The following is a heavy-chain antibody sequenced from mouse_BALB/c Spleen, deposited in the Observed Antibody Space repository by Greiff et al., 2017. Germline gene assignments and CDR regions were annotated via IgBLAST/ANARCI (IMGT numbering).Heavy chain of an antibody. D-gene: IGHD2-1*01. CDR1: GFTFSSFG. Sequence: LVESGGGLVQPGGSRKLSCAASGFTFSSFGMHWVRQAPEKGLEWVAYISSGSSTIYYADTVKGRFTISRDNPKNTLFLQMTSLRSEDTAMYYCARSGYGNYGAMDYWGQGTSVTVSS. J-gene: IGHJ4*01. CDR3: ARSGYGNYGAMDY. CDR2: ISSGSSTI. V-gene: IGHV5-17*02.